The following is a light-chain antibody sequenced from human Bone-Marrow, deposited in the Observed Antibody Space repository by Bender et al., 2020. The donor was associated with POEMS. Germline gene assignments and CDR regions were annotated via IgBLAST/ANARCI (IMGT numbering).Light chain of an antibody. J-gene: IGLJ1*01. Sequence: QSALTQPRSASGSPGQSVTISCTGTRSDVGGYDYVSWCQQHPGKAPKLIVYKVTKRPSGVHDRFSGSRSGNTASLTVSGLQPGDEAGCYCNSYAGDSNFGVFGPGTKVTVL. CDR1: RSDVGGYDY. V-gene: IGLV2-8*01. CDR2: KVT. CDR3: NSYAGDSNFGV.